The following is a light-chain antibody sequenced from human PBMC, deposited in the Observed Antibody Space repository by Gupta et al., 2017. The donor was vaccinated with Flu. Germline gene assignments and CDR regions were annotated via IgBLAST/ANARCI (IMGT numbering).Light chain of an antibody. CDR3: QQYKDWPPWT. V-gene: IGKV3-15*01. Sequence: EIVMTQSPATLSVSPGERVTLSCRASQTVSSNLAWYQQTPGQAPRLLIYGASSRDTGIPARFSGSGSGKEFTLTISSRQSEDFAVYYCQQYKDWPPWTFGQGTKVEIK. CDR2: GAS. J-gene: IGKJ1*01. CDR1: QTVSSN.